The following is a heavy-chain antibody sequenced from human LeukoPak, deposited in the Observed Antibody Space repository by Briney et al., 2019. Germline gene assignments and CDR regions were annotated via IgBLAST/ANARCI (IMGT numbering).Heavy chain of an antibody. V-gene: IGHV6-1*01. J-gene: IGHJ4*02. CDR2: TYYRSKWYN. CDR3: ARAVVATMSVFYSSSWDFDY. D-gene: IGHD6-13*01. CDR1: GDSVSSNSAA. Sequence: SQTLSLTCAISGDSVSSNSAAWNWIRQSPSRGLEWLGRTYYRSKWYNDYAVSVKSRITINPDTSKNQFSLQLNSVTPEDTAVYYCARAVVATMSVFYSSSWDFDYWGQGTLVTVSS.